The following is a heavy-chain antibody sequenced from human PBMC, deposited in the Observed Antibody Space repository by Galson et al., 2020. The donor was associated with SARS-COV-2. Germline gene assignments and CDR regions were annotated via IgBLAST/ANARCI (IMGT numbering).Heavy chain of an antibody. CDR2: ISHSGGT. D-gene: IGHD4-17*01. V-gene: IGHV4-30-2*01. CDR1: GTSIRSGSYS. Sequence: SETLSLTCAVSGTSIRSGSYSWNWIRQPPGKGLEWIGYISHSGGTYYNPSLKSRVTISGDRSKNQFSLRLSSVTAADTAVYYCARLHYGEYAPGAFDIWGPGTKITVAS. CDR3: ARLHYGEYAPGAFDI. J-gene: IGHJ3*02.